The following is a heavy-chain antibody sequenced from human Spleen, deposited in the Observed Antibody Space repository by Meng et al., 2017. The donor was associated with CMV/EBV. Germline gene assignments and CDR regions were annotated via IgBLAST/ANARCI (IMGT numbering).Heavy chain of an antibody. CDR3: ARGRVVVVPARYRFFDY. D-gene: IGHD2-2*01. Sequence: GSLRLSCAVYGGSFSGYYWSWIRQPPGKGLEWIGEINHSGSTNYNPSLKSRVTISVDTSKNQFSLKLSSVTAADTAVYYRARGRVVVVPARYRFFDYWGQGTLVTVSS. CDR1: GGSFSGYY. J-gene: IGHJ4*02. V-gene: IGHV4-34*01. CDR2: INHSGST.